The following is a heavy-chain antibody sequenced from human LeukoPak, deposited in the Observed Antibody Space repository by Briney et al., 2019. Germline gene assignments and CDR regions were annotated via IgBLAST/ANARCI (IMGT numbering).Heavy chain of an antibody. CDR2: IYYSGST. CDR3: ARMGLILPAEFDY. Sequence: PSETLSLTCTLSGGSISSYYWSWIRQPPGKGLEWIGYIYYSGSTNYNPSLKSRVTISVDTSKNQFSLKLSSVTAADTAVYYCARMGLILPAEFDYWGQGTLVTVSS. D-gene: IGHD2-2*01. CDR1: GGSISSYY. J-gene: IGHJ4*02. V-gene: IGHV4-59*01.